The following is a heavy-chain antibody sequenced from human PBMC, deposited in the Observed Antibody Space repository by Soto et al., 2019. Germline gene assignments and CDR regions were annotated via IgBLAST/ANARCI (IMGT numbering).Heavy chain of an antibody. Sequence: VQLVESGGGVVQPGRSLRLSCAASGFTFRSYGMHWVRQAPGKGLEWVALMSFDGSNKYYADFVRGRFTISSDNSKSTLYLQMDILRPEDTAVYYCAKEFGWELQLSHPYYNSGMDVWGQGTTVTVSS. CDR2: MSFDGSNK. V-gene: IGHV3-30*18. D-gene: IGHD1-1*01. CDR3: AKEFGWELQLSHPYYNSGMDV. CDR1: GFTFRSYG. J-gene: IGHJ6*02.